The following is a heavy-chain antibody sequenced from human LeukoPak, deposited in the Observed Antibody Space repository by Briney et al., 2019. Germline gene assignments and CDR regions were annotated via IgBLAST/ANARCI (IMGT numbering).Heavy chain of an antibody. J-gene: IGHJ4*02. CDR2: ISGSGGST. V-gene: IGHV3-23*01. Sequence: PGGSLRLSCAASGFTFSSYAMSWVRQAPGRGLEWVSAISGSGGSTYYADSVKGRFTISRDNSKNTLYLQMNSLRAEDTAVYYCAKDRQHIVVVTAIDYWGQGTLVTVSS. D-gene: IGHD2-21*02. CDR1: GFTFSSYA. CDR3: AKDRQHIVVVTAIDY.